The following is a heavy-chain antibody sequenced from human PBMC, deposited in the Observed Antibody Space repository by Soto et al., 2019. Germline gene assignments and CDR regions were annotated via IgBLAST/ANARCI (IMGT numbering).Heavy chain of an antibody. J-gene: IGHJ3*01. V-gene: IGHV1-3*01. D-gene: IGHD1-26*01. CDR1: GFTFSDTL. CDR3: ARDLVSVGPRADDAFDV. Sequence: QVQLVQSGAEVKKPGASVNISCQASGFTFSDTLINWVRQGPGQRLEWMGWINPANGNTRYSESFQGRVTISSLSSASTAYVALSALTSEDTAVYYCARDLVSVGPRADDAFDVGSQGTMITVSS. CDR2: INPANGNT.